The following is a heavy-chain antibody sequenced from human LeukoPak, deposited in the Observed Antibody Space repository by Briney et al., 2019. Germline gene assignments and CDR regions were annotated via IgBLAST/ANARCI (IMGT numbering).Heavy chain of an antibody. CDR2: INPDGSTT. V-gene: IGHV3-74*01. CDR1: GFTFSSYG. CDR3: ARVLSGSWDWFDP. D-gene: IGHD3-22*01. Sequence: GGSLRLSCAASGFTFSSYGMHWVRQAPGKGLEWVSRINPDGSTTTYADSVRGRFTTSRDNADNTVYLQMNSLRAEDTAVYYCARVLSGSWDWFDPWGQGTLVTVSS. J-gene: IGHJ5*02.